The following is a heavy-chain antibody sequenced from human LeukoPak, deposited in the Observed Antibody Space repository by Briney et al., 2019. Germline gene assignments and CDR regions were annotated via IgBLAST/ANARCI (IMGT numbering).Heavy chain of an antibody. J-gene: IGHJ4*02. CDR2: ISYDGSNK. V-gene: IGHV3-30*18. CDR1: GFTFSSYG. D-gene: IGHD3-22*01. CDR3: AKLTIVSYYYDSSGYYQDSIFDY. Sequence: GGSLRLPCAASGFTFSSYGMHWVRQAPGKGLEWVAVISYDGSNKYYADSVKGRFTISRDNSKNTLYLQMNSLRAEDTAVYYCAKLTIVSYYYDSSGYYQDSIFDYWGQGTLVTVSS.